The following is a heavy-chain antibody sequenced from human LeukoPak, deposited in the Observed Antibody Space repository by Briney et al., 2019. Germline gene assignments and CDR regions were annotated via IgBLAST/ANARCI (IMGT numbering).Heavy chain of an antibody. Sequence: SQTLSLTCTVSGGSISSGGYYWSWIRQHPGKGLEWIGYIYYSGSTYYNPSLKSRVTISVDTSKNQFSLKLSSVTAADTAAYYCARARRGRFDYWGQGTLVTVSS. CDR3: ARARRGRFDY. CDR1: GGSISSGGYY. CDR2: IYYSGST. D-gene: IGHD3-10*01. V-gene: IGHV4-31*03. J-gene: IGHJ4*02.